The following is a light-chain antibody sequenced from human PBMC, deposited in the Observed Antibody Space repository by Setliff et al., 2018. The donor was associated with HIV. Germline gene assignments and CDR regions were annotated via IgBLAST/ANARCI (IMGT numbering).Light chain of an antibody. Sequence: SYELTQPPSVSVAPGKTARITCGGNNIGSKSVHWYQQKPGQAPVLVISYDSDRPSGIPERFSGSNSGNTATLTTSRVEAGDEADYYCQVWDSSSDHPYVFGTGTKVTVL. CDR1: NIGSKS. J-gene: IGLJ1*01. CDR2: YDS. V-gene: IGLV3-21*04. CDR3: QVWDSSSDHPYV.